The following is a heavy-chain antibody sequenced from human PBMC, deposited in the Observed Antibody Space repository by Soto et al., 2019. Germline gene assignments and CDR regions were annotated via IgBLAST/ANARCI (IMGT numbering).Heavy chain of an antibody. CDR1: GGSINSYY. CDR3: ARVCFLPGTTWRSCPSNMDV. CDR2: ISYSGST. V-gene: IGHV4-59*01. Sequence: SETLSLTCTVSGGSINSYYWSWIRQPPGKGLEWIGYISYSGSTNYNPSLKSRVTISEDTSKNQFSLKLSSVTAADTAVYYCARVCFLPGTTWRSCPSNMDVWGIGTTVTVSS. J-gene: IGHJ6*03. D-gene: IGHD1-7*01.